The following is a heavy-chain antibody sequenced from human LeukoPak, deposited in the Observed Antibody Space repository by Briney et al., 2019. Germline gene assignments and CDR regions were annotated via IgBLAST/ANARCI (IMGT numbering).Heavy chain of an antibody. Sequence: ASVKVSCKASGYTFTGYYMHWVRQAPGQGLEWMGWINPNSGGTNYAQKFQGRVNMTRDTSISTAYMELSRLRSDDTAVYYCARDSSSWFQYDYWGQGTLVTVSS. V-gene: IGHV1-2*02. CDR2: INPNSGGT. CDR1: GYTFTGYY. D-gene: IGHD6-13*01. CDR3: ARDSSSWFQYDY. J-gene: IGHJ4*02.